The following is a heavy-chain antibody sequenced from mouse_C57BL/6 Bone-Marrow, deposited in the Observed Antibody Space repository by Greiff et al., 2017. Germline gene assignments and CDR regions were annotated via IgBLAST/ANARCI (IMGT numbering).Heavy chain of an antibody. J-gene: IGHJ1*03. Sequence: EVMLVESGGGLVQPGGSLKLSCAASGFTFSDYYMYWVRQTPEKRLEWVAYISNGGGSTYYPDTVQGRFTISRDNAKNTLYLQMSRLKSEDTAMYYCARHPWYFDVWGTGTTVTVSA. CDR2: ISNGGGST. CDR1: GFTFSDYY. V-gene: IGHV5-12*01. CDR3: ARHPWYFDV.